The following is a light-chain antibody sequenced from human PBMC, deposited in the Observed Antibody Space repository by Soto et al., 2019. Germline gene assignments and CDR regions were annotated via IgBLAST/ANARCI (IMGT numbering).Light chain of an antibody. V-gene: IGKV3-20*01. J-gene: IGKJ1*01. Sequence: EIVLTQSPGTLSLSPGERATLSCRASQSVSNNYLAWYQQKPGQAPRLLIYGASNRATGIPDRLSGSGSGTDFTLTISRLEPDDFAVYYCQQYGSSGTFGQGTKLDIK. CDR1: QSVSNNY. CDR2: GAS. CDR3: QQYGSSGT.